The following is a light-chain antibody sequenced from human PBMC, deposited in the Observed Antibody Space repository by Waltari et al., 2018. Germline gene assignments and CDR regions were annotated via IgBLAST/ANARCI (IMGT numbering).Light chain of an antibody. V-gene: IGKV4-1*01. CDR2: WAS. CDR3: QQYYSTPPMHT. Sequence: DIVMTQSPESLAVSLGERATINCKSSQSVLYSSNNKNYLAWYQQKPGQPPKLLIYWASTRESGVPDRFRGSGSGTDFTLTISSLQAEDVAVYYCQQYYSTPPMHTFGQGTKLEIK. J-gene: IGKJ2*01. CDR1: QSVLYSSNNKNY.